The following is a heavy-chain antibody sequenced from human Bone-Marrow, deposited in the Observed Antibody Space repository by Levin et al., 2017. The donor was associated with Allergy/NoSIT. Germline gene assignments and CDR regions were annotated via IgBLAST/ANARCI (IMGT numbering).Heavy chain of an antibody. Sequence: SQTLSLTCAISGDSVSNTNAAWNWIRQSPSRGLEWLGRTYYRSKWFNDYALSVKSRITINPDTSKNQFSLQMNSVTPEDTAVYYCVRDWHGFDRWGQGTLVTVSS. J-gene: IGHJ4*02. CDR2: TYYRSKWFN. CDR3: VRDWHGFDR. V-gene: IGHV6-1*01. CDR1: GDSVSNTNAA.